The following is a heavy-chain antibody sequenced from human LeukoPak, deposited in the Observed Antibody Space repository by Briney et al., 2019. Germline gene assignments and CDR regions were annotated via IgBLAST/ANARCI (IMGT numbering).Heavy chain of an antibody. CDR2: IYPDDSDT. Sequence: GESLEISFKGSGYRFSIYWIGWGRPMPGKGLEWMGIIYPDDSDTRYSPSFQGQVTISADKSINTAFLQWSSLKASDTAMYYCARLDYYGSSYYFDYWGQGTLVTVSS. J-gene: IGHJ4*02. CDR1: GYRFSIYW. CDR3: ARLDYYGSSYYFDY. V-gene: IGHV5-51*01. D-gene: IGHD3-10*01.